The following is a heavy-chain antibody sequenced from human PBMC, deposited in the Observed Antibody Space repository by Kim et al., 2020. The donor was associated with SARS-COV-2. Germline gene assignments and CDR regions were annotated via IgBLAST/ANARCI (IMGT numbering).Heavy chain of an antibody. Sequence: GGSLRLSCAASGFTFSSYAMHWVRQAPGKGLEWVGVISYDGRNKYYVDSVKGRFTISRDISKNTLYLQMNSLRAEDTAVYYCAKDTWFGELMETYNFYYAMDVWGQGTTVTVSS. CDR2: ISYDGRNK. CDR1: GFTFSSYA. J-gene: IGHJ6*02. D-gene: IGHD3-10*01. CDR3: AKDTWFGELMETYNFYYAMDV. V-gene: IGHV3-30*04.